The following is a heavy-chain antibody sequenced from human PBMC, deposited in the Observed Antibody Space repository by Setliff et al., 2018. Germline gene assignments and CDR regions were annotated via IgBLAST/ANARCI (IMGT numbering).Heavy chain of an antibody. Sequence: SVKVSCKASGGTFRNYAVSWVRQAPGQGLEWMGGIIAILGTANYAQKFQGRVTITADESTSTVYMELSSLRSEDTAVYYCTRGPSPTVTPSRLIYFYHMDVWGTGTTVTVSS. CDR2: IIAILGTA. J-gene: IGHJ6*03. D-gene: IGHD4-17*01. V-gene: IGHV1-69*13. CDR3: TRGPSPTVTPSRLIYFYHMDV. CDR1: GGTFRNYA.